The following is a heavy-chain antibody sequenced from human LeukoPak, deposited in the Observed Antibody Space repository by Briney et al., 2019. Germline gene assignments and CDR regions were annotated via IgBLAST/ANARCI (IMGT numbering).Heavy chain of an antibody. J-gene: IGHJ6*03. CDR2: INHSGST. CDR1: GGSFSGYY. V-gene: IGHV4-34*01. Sequence: PSETLSLTCAVYGGSFSGYYWSWIRQPPGKGLEWIGEINHSGSTNYNPSLKTRVTISVDTSKNQFSLKLSSVTAADTAVYYCARRLGRKFGERFYYYHYLDVWGKGTTVTISS. D-gene: IGHD3-10*01. CDR3: ARRLGRKFGERFYYYHYLDV.